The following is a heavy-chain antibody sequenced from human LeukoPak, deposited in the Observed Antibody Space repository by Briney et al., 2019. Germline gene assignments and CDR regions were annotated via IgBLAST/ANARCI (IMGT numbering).Heavy chain of an antibody. CDR2: IKQDGSEK. CDR1: GFTFSSYW. D-gene: IGHD3-22*01. J-gene: IGHJ4*02. V-gene: IGHV3-7*01. CDR3: AKDPYYYDSSAYSPKTGFDY. Sequence: GGSLRLSCAASGFTFSSYWMSWVRQAPGKGLEWVANIKQDGSEKYYVDSVKGRFTISRDNAKNSLYLQMNSLRAEDTAVYYCAKDPYYYDSSAYSPKTGFDYWGQGTLVTVSS.